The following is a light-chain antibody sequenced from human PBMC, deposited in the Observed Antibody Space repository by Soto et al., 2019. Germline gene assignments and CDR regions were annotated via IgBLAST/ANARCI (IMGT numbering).Light chain of an antibody. CDR3: MQALQTPIT. V-gene: IGKV2-28*01. Sequence: DFVMSQSPLSLPVTLGEPASISCRSGQSLQHRNGYNYLAWYLQKPGQSPQLLIYLGSLRASGVPDRCRGSGSGTDFTLKISRVEAEDVGVYYCMQALQTPITFGQGTRLEIE. J-gene: IGKJ5*01. CDR2: LGS. CDR1: QSLQHRNGYNY.